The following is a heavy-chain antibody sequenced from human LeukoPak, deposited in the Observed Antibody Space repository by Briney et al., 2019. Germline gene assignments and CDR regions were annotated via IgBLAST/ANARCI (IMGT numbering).Heavy chain of an antibody. D-gene: IGHD4-17*01. CDR2: IFYSGSS. CDR1: GASISSSSYF. V-gene: IGHV4-39*07. J-gene: IGHJ4*02. Sequence: SETLSLTCTVSGASISSSSYFWGWIRQPPGKGLEWIGTIFYSGSSYYNPSLKNRVTISVDTSKNQFSLKLTSVTAADTAVYYCAREEGPTVTPFWGQGTLVTVSS. CDR3: AREEGPTVTPF.